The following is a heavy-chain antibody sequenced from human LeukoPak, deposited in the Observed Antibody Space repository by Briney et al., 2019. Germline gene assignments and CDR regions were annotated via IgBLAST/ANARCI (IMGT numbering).Heavy chain of an antibody. Sequence: ASVKVSCKASGYTFTRFYMHWVRQAPGQGLEWMGIINPSGGRTSYAQKFQGRVTTTRDTSTSTVYMELSSLGSEDTAVYYCARGGIAASGASDIWGQGTMSPSLQ. CDR2: INPSGGRT. D-gene: IGHD6-13*01. CDR3: ARGGIAASGASDI. J-gene: IGHJ3*02. V-gene: IGHV1-46*01. CDR1: GYTFTRFY.